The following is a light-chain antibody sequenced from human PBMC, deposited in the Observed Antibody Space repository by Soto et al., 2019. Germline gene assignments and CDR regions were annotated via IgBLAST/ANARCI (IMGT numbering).Light chain of an antibody. J-gene: IGLJ1*01. V-gene: IGLV2-14*01. CDR2: EVS. CDR1: SSDVGGYNY. CDR3: SSYTSSTAYV. Sequence: QSVLTQPASVSLSPGQSITIPCTGTSSDVGGYNYVSWYQPHPGKAPKLMVYEVSNRPSGVSNRFSGSKSGNTASLTISGLQAEDEADYYCSSYTSSTAYVFGTGTKVTVL.